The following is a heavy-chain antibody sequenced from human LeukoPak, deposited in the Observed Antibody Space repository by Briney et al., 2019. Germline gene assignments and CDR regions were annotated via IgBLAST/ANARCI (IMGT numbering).Heavy chain of an antibody. CDR2: IYYSGST. CDR1: DGSINSYY. Sequence: AETLSLTCTVSDGSINSYYSSWIRQPPGKGLEWIGSIYYSGSTNYNPTLKSRVTISVDTSKNQFSLRLSSVTAAATAVYYCARVVGASRTDYWGQGTQVTVSS. CDR3: ARVVGASRTDY. J-gene: IGHJ4*02. V-gene: IGHV4-59*01. D-gene: IGHD1-26*01.